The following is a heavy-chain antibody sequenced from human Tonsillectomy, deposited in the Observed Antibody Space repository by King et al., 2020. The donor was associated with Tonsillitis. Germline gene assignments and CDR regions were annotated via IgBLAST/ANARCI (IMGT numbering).Heavy chain of an antibody. CDR3: ARVVLSSGSATYFDY. D-gene: IGHD3-10*02. CDR2: ISSSSSYI. Sequence: VQLVESGGGLVKPGGSLRLSCAASGFTFSSYSMNWVRQAPGKGLEWVSSISSSSSYIYYADSVKGRFTISRDNAKNSLYLQMNSLRAEDTAVYYCARVVLSSGSATYFDYWGQGTLVTVSS. V-gene: IGHV3-21*01. J-gene: IGHJ4*02. CDR1: GFTFSSYS.